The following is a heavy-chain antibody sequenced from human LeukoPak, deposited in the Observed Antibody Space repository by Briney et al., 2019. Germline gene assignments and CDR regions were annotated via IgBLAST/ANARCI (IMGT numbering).Heavy chain of an antibody. CDR2: IDPSDSYT. J-gene: IGHJ4*02. CDR1: GYGFTSYW. CDR3: ASYGSGSYPNFDY. D-gene: IGHD3-10*01. Sequence: HGESLKISCKGSGYGFTSYWISWVRQMPGKGLEWMGRIDPSDSYTNYSPSFQGHVTISADKSISTAYLQWSSLKASDTAMYYCASYGSGSYPNFDYWGQGTLVTVSS. V-gene: IGHV5-10-1*01.